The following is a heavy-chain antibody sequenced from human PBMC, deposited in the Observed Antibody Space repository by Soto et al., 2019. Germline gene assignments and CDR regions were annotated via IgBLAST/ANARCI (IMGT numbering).Heavy chain of an antibody. Sequence: PAGSGRQSFVEAECGYGNFGMHWDSQAPGKGREWMTVISNEENIKQDSVGGRFAVARDNAKNTLYLQLTSLRDEDTAIYYCARGHRGVLVDWGQGTLVTVSS. CDR2: ISNEENIK. D-gene: IGHD6-6*01. V-gene: IGHV3-33*01. CDR1: ECGYGNFG. CDR3: ARGHRGVLVD. J-gene: IGHJ4*02.